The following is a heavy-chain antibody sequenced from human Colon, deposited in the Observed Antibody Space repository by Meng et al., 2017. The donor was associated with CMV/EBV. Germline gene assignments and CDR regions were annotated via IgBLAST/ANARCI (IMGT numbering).Heavy chain of an antibody. CDR3: AREGGSRGNYYGMDV. J-gene: IGHJ6*02. Sequence: GGSLRLSCEASGIAFISYAFHWVRRAPGKGLEWVAVLSYDENIKHYAESVRGRFTISRDNSKNTLFLQMNSLRPEDTAIYYCAREGGSRGNYYGMDVWGQGTTVTVSS. CDR1: GIAFISYA. D-gene: IGHD3-16*01. CDR2: LSYDENIK. V-gene: IGHV3-30*04.